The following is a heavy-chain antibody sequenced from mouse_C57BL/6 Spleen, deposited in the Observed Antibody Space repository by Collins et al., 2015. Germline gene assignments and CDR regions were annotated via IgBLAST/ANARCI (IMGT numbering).Heavy chain of an antibody. J-gene: IGHJ2*02. CDR1: IKDDY. D-gene: IGHD5-5*01. CDR2: IDPENGDT. Sequence: IKDDYTYWVKQRPEQGLEWIGWIDPENGDTEFASKFQGKATITTDTSSNTAYLQLSSLTSEDTAVYYCSAYYLWGQGSSLTVSS. CDR3: SAYYL. V-gene: IGHV14-4*01.